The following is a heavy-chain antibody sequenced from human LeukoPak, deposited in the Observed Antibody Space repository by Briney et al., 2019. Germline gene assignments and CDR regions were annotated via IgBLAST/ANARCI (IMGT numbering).Heavy chain of an antibody. V-gene: IGHV3-23*01. CDR3: ARGLQLERRGPYYFDY. CDR1: GFTFSSYA. J-gene: IGHJ4*02. CDR2: ISGSGGST. Sequence: GGSLRLSCAASGFTFSSYAMSWVRQAPGKGLEWVSAISGSGGSTYYADSVKGRFTISRDNSKNTLYLQMNSLRAEDTAVYYCARGLQLERRGPYYFDYWGQGTLVTVSS. D-gene: IGHD1-1*01.